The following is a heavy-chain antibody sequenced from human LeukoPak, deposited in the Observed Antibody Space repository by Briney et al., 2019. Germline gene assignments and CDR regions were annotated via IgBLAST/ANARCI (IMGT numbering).Heavy chain of an antibody. Sequence: SVKVSCKASEGTFSSYAISWVRQAPGQGLEWMGGIIPIFGTANYAQKFQGRVTITADESTSTAYMELSSLRSEDTAVYYCARARSPPDIVVVPAAQYYYYYYMDVWGKGTTVTVSS. CDR3: ARARSPPDIVVVPAAQYYYYYYMDV. J-gene: IGHJ6*03. V-gene: IGHV1-69*01. CDR1: EGTFSSYA. CDR2: IIPIFGTA. D-gene: IGHD2-2*01.